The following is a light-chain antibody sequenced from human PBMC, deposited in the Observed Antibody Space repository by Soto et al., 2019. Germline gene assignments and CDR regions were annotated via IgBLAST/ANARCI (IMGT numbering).Light chain of an antibody. CDR2: AAS. CDR3: QQYGTSPRT. Sequence: EIGLTQSPATLALSPGERATLSCRASQSVRNNYLAWYQQRPGQAPRLLIYAASSRATGIPDRFSGSGSGTDFTLTISRLEPEDFAVYYCQQYGTSPRTFGQGTKVDIK. CDR1: QSVRNNY. J-gene: IGKJ1*01. V-gene: IGKV3-20*01.